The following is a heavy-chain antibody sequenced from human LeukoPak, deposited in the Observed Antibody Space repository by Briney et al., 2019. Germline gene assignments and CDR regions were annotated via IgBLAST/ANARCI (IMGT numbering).Heavy chain of an antibody. CDR1: IGSFSGYY. CDR2: INHRGTT. V-gene: IGHV4-34*01. CDR3: ARGVTSALSYYDGMDV. D-gene: IGHD2/OR15-2a*01. J-gene: IGHJ6*02. Sequence: PSETLSLTCAVYIGSFSGYYCSWVRQPPGEGLEWIGEINHRGTTYYNPSLESRVIISVDPSKNQFSLNLHSVTAADTAVYYCARGVTSALSYYDGMDVWGQGTTVTVSS.